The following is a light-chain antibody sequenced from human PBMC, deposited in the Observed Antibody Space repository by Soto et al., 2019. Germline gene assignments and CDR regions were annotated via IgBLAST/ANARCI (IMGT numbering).Light chain of an antibody. CDR3: QQYDGH. J-gene: IGKJ2*01. CDR2: DAS. V-gene: IGKV1-5*01. Sequence: DIQMTQSPSTVSASVGERVTITCRASQSINTWLAWYQQKPGKAPRVLIYDASSLQSGVPSRFSGSGSGTEFTLTISSLEPDDFATYYCQQYDGHFGQGTKLEIK. CDR1: QSINTW.